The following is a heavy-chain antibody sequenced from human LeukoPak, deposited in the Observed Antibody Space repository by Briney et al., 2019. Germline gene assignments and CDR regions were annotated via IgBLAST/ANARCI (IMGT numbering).Heavy chain of an antibody. CDR2: IYYSGST. CDR1: GGSISSSSYY. CDR3: ARHHPYGDLPEY. J-gene: IGHJ4*02. D-gene: IGHD4-17*01. Sequence: PSETLSLTCTVSGGSISSSSYYWGWIRQPPGKGLEWIGSIYYSGSTYYNPSLKSRVTISVDPSKNRFSLKLSSVTAADTAVYYCARHHPYGDLPEYWGQGTLVTGSA. V-gene: IGHV4-39*01.